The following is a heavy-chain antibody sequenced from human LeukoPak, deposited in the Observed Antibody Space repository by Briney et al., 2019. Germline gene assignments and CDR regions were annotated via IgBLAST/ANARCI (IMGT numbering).Heavy chain of an antibody. Sequence: GGSLRLSCAASGFIFSNYCIHWVRQPPGKGLEWVAFIWYDGSQKNYTDSVKGRLTISRDNSKNTLYLQMNRLRGDDTAVYFCARDGQGGSPYALDYWGQGTLVTVSS. CDR1: GFIFSNYC. J-gene: IGHJ4*02. D-gene: IGHD2-2*01. CDR2: IWYDGSQK. V-gene: IGHV3-30*02. CDR3: ARDGQGGSPYALDY.